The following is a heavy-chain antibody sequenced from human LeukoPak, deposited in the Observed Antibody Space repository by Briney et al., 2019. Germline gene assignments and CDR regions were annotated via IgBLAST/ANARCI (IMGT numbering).Heavy chain of an antibody. CDR2: IYYSGST. V-gene: IGHV4-30-4*01. CDR3: ARRRGSSWYQNWFDP. D-gene: IGHD6-13*01. J-gene: IGHJ5*02. Sequence: SQTLSLTCTVSGGSISSGDYYWSWIRQPPGKGLEWIGYIYYSGSTYYNPSLKSRVTISVDTSKNQFSLKLSSVTAADTAVFYCARRRGSSWYQNWFDPWGQGTLVTVSS. CDR1: GGSISSGDYY.